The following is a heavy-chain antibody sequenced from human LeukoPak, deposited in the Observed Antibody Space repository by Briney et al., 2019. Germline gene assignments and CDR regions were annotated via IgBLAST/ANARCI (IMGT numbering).Heavy chain of an antibody. CDR1: RFTFSTYG. V-gene: IGHV3-30*02. CDR3: AKAMVRGVDYFYYYMDD. Sequence: GGSLRLSCTSSRFTFSTYGMHWVRQDPGKGLEWVAFIQSDESNKYYADSVKGRFTISRDISKNTLYLQMNSLRADDTAVYYCAKAMVRGVDYFYYYMDDWGKGTTVTISS. D-gene: IGHD3-10*01. CDR2: IQSDESNK. J-gene: IGHJ6*03.